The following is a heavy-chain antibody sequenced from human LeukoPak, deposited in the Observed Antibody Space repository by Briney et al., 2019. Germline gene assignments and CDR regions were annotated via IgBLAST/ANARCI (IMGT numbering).Heavy chain of an antibody. Sequence: GGSLRLSCVASGFIFSDYAMTWVRQAPGKGLEWVSGMSAIGGSTYYADSLKGRFTISRDNSKNTLYLQMNSLRAEDTAVYYCAKDRSSSWYPSYMDVWGKGTTVTVSS. CDR2: MSAIGGST. CDR1: GFIFSDYA. V-gene: IGHV3-23*01. J-gene: IGHJ6*03. D-gene: IGHD6-13*01. CDR3: AKDRSSSWYPSYMDV.